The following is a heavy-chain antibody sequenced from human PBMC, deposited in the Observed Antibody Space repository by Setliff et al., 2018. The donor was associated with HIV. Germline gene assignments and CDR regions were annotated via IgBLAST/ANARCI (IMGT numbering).Heavy chain of an antibody. Sequence: ETVSLTCTVSGASISSHNYYWGWIRQSPGKGLEWIASIRSSGDTYYNPSLQSRVIISVDTSNNQITLKLTSVTAADTAVYYCTIPASSLAPNWGRGTQVTVSS. CDR1: GASISSHNYY. CDR2: IRSSGDT. J-gene: IGHJ4*02. CDR3: TIPASSLAPN. V-gene: IGHV4-39*01.